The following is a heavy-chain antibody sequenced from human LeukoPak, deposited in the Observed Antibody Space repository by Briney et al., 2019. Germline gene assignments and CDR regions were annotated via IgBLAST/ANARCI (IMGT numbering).Heavy chain of an antibody. CDR2: IYTSGST. V-gene: IGHV4-4*07. D-gene: IGHD6-19*01. CDR1: GGSISSYY. Sequence: SETLSLTCTVSGGSISSYYWSWIRQPAGKGLEWIGRIYTSGSTNYNPSLKSRVTMSVDTSKNQFSLKLSSVTAADTAVYYCAREFGQWLPRLPDYYYGMDVWGKGTTVTVSS. J-gene: IGHJ6*04. CDR3: AREFGQWLPRLPDYYYGMDV.